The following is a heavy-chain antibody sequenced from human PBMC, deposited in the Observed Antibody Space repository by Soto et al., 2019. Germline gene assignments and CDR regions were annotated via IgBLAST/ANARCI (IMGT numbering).Heavy chain of an antibody. V-gene: IGHV1-18*04. CDR2: ISAYNGNT. CDR3: ARDVGTSITMVRGVIDY. J-gene: IGHJ4*02. D-gene: IGHD3-10*01. CDR1: GYTFTSYG. Sequence: ASVKVSCKASGYTFTSYGISWVRQAPGQGLEWMGWISAYNGNTNYAQKLQGRVTMTTDTSTSTAYTELRSLRSDDTAVYYCARDVGTSITMVRGVIDYWGQGTLVTVSS.